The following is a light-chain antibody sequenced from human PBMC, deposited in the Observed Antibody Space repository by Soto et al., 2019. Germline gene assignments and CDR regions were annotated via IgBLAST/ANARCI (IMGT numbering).Light chain of an antibody. CDR1: QSVSSN. Sequence: EIVMTQSPATLSVSPGERATLSCRASQSVSSNLAWYQQKPGQAPRLLIYGASTRATGIPARFSGSGSGTEFTLTISRLQSDDFAVYYCQQYGSSPPITFGQGTRLEIK. J-gene: IGKJ5*01. CDR3: QQYGSSPPIT. CDR2: GAS. V-gene: IGKV3-15*01.